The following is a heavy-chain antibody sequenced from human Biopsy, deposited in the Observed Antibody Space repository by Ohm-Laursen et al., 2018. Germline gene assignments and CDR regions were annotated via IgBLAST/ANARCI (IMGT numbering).Heavy chain of an antibody. J-gene: IGHJ4*02. Sequence: SLRLSCAAAGFDFRNYDLTWIRQAPGKGLEWVASLAFSSGRTYYADSVKGRFTISRDNAKGSLDLQMSSLRVEDTALYYCASAHQYCSATTCNGGSDFWGQGTLVTVSS. CDR3: ASAHQYCSATTCNGGSDF. D-gene: IGHD2-15*01. CDR1: GFDFRNYD. V-gene: IGHV3-21*01. CDR2: LAFSSGRT.